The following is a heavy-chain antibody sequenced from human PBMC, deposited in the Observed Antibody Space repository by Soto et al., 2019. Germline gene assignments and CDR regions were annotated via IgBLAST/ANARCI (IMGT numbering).Heavy chain of an antibody. CDR1: GDSISNSNW. V-gene: IGHV4-4*02. J-gene: IGHJ4*02. CDR2: IYQTGST. CDR3: ARYNAASGTYYFDF. D-gene: IGHD6-13*01. Sequence: SETKCLTCAVSGDSISNSNWWSWVRQSPGKGLEWIGEIYQTGSTNYNPSLKSRVTISVDISKSQFSLRLTSVTAADTAVYYCARYNAASGTYYFDFWGQGALVTVSS.